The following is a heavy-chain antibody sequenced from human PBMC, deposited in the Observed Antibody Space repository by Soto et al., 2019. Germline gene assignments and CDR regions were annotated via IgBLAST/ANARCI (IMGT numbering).Heavy chain of an antibody. CDR1: GFTFSSYS. CDR2: IYISSSTI. J-gene: IGHJ4*02. Sequence: GGSLRLSCAASGFTFSSYSMNWVRQAPGKGLEWVSYIYISSSTIYYADSVKGRFTISRDNAKNSLYLQMSSLRAEDTAVYYCARLRGDYFDNWGQGTLVTVSS. V-gene: IGHV3-48*01. CDR3: ARLRGDYFDN.